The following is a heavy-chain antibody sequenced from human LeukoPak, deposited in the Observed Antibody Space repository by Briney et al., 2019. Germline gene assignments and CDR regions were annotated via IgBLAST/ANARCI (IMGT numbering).Heavy chain of an antibody. CDR3: AREVGYNHFDY. V-gene: IGHV3-23*01. Sequence: GGSLRLSCAASGFTFPNYAMSWVRQAPGKGLEWVSAITASGGSTFYADSVKGRFTISRDNSKNTLYLQMNSLRAEDTAVYYCAREVGYNHFDYWGQGTLVTVSS. D-gene: IGHD5-24*01. CDR1: GFTFPNYA. CDR2: ITASGGST. J-gene: IGHJ4*02.